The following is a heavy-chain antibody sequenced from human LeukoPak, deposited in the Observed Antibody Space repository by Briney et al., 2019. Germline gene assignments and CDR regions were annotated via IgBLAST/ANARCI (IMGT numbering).Heavy chain of an antibody. CDR3: AREDVVPVVVAATLKPGGFDY. J-gene: IGHJ4*02. V-gene: IGHV1-46*01. CDR2: INPSGGST. CDR1: GYTFTSYY. D-gene: IGHD2-15*01. Sequence: ASVNVSCKASGYTFTSYYMHWVRQAPGQGLEWMGIINPSGGSTSYAQKFQGRVTMTRDTSTSTVYMELSSLRSEDTAVYYCAREDVVPVVVAATLKPGGFDYWGQGTLVTVSS.